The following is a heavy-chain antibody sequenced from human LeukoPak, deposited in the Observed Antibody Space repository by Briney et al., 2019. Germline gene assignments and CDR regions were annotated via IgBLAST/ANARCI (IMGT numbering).Heavy chain of an antibody. CDR3: ARDRGIAMGYHYYYYYMDV. D-gene: IGHD6-19*01. CDR2: IIPIFGTA. CDR1: GGTFSSYA. Sequence: ASVKVSCKASGGTFSSYAISWVRQAPGQGLEWMGGIIPIFGTANYAQKFQGRVTITADESTSTAYMELSSLRSEDTAVYYCARDRGIAMGYHYYYYYMDVWGKGTTVTVSS. J-gene: IGHJ6*03. V-gene: IGHV1-69*13.